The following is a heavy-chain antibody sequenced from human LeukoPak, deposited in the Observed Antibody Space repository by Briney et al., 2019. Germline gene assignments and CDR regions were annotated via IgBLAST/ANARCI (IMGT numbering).Heavy chain of an antibody. V-gene: IGHV4-59*01. Sequence: SETLSLTCTVSGGTLSRYYWSWIRQPPGKGLEWIGYIYYSGSTNYNPSLNSLVTISVDTSKNQFSQKLSSGTAADTAVYYCAREPRGWFDPWGQGTLVTVSS. CDR2: IYYSGST. CDR1: GGTLSRYY. CDR3: AREPRGWFDP. J-gene: IGHJ5*02. D-gene: IGHD3-10*01.